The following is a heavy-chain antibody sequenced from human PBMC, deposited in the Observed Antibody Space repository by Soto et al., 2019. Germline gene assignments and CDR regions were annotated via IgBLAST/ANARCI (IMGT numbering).Heavy chain of an antibody. D-gene: IGHD6-6*01. CDR1: GFTFSSYA. J-gene: IGHJ6*03. CDR2: ISESGGST. V-gene: IGHV3-23*01. CDR3: AKPPGSSSTYYYYMGV. Sequence: EEELLESGGGLVQPGGSLRLSCAASGFTFSSYAMSWVRQAPGKGLEWVSGISESGGSTYYADSVRGRFTISRDNSKNTLYLKMNSLRAEDTALYYCAKPPGSSSTYYYYMGVWGKGTMVTVTS.